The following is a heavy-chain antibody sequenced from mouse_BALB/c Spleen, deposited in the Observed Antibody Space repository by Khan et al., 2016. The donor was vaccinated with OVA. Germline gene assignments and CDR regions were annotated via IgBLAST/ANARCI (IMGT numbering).Heavy chain of an antibody. CDR2: IWSDGST. V-gene: IGHV2-6-1*01. D-gene: IGHD2-10*01. Sequence: QVQLKQSGPGLVAPSQSLSITCTISGFSLTNYGVHWVRQPPGKGLEWLVVIWSDGSTTYNSALKSRLPIIKDNSKSQVFLKMNSLQTDDTAMYFCARQPYYHYNIMDYWGQGTSVTVSA. CDR1: GFSLTNYG. J-gene: IGHJ4*01. CDR3: ARQPYYHYNIMDY.